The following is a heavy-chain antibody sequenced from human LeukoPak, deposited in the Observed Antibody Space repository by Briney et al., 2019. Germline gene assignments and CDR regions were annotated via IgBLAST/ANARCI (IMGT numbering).Heavy chain of an antibody. CDR1: GFTFSSYW. J-gene: IGHJ4*02. V-gene: IGHV3-7*01. Sequence: GGSLRLSCAVSGFTFSSYWMSWVRQPPGKGVEWVANIKHDGREKYYVVSVKGRFTISRDNARTSLYLQMNSLRAEDTAVYYCARVGTAEGTLEDYWGQGTLVTVSS. CDR2: IKHDGREK. D-gene: IGHD6-13*01. CDR3: ARVGTAEGTLEDY.